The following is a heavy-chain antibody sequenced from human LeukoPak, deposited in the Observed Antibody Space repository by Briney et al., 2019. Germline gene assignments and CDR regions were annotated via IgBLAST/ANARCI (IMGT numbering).Heavy chain of an antibody. J-gene: IGHJ5*02. Sequence: PSETLSLTCTVSGGSIRSYYWSWIRQPPGKGLEWIGYIYYSGSTNYNPSLKSRVTISVDTSKNQFSLKLSSVTAADTAVYYCAGSSSSGGWFDPWGQGALVTVSS. CDR2: IYYSGST. CDR1: GGSIRSYY. V-gene: IGHV4-59*01. CDR3: AGSSSSGGWFDP. D-gene: IGHD6-6*01.